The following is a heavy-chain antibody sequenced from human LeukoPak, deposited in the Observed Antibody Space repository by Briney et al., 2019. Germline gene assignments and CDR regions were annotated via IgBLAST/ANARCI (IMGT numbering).Heavy chain of an antibody. CDR3: ARVEWEPRGYYYYGMDV. Sequence: SVKVSCTASGGTFSSYAISWVRQAPGQGLEWMGGIIPIFGTANYAQKFQGRVTITADESTSTAYMELSSLRSEDTAVYYYARVEWEPRGYYYYGMDVWGQGTTVTVSS. J-gene: IGHJ6*02. CDR2: IIPIFGTA. CDR1: GGTFSSYA. V-gene: IGHV1-69*13. D-gene: IGHD1-26*01.